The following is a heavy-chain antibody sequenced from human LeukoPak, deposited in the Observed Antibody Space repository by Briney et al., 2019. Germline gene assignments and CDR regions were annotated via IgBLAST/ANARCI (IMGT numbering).Heavy chain of an antibody. V-gene: IGHV3-21*01. J-gene: IGHJ4*02. CDR2: ISSSSSYI. Sequence: GRSLRLSCAASGFTFSSYSMNWVRQAPGKGLEWVSSISSSSSYIYYADSVKGRFTISRDNAKNSLYLQMNSLRAEDTAVYYCARDPLVNGVPYYDFWSGAEIDYWGQGTLVTVSS. CDR3: ARDPLVNGVPYYDFWSGAEIDY. D-gene: IGHD3-3*01. CDR1: GFTFSSYS.